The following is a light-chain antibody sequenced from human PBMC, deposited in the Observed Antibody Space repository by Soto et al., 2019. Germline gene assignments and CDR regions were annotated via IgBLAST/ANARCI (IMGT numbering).Light chain of an antibody. Sequence: DIQMTQSPSSLSASVGDRVTIACRASQGISNYLAWYQQKPGKAPKLLIYAASTLQSGVPSRFSGSGSGTDFTLTISSLQPEDVATYYCQKYNSAPPGSTFGGGTKVEIK. CDR2: AAS. CDR3: QKYNSAPPGST. CDR1: QGISNY. J-gene: IGKJ4*01. V-gene: IGKV1-27*01.